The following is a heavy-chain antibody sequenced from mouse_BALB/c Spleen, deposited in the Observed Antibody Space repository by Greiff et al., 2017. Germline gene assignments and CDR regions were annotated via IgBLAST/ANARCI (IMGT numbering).Heavy chain of an antibody. CDR3: AGRDYGNWYFDV. J-gene: IGHJ1*01. CDR2: INTSSGYS. D-gene: IGHD2-1*01. CDR1: GYTFTSYT. Sequence: VKLQESAAELARPGASVKMSCKASGYTFTSYTMHWVKQRPGQGLEWIGYINTSSGYSEYNQKFKDKTTLTADNSSSTAYMQLSSLTSEDSAVYYCAGRDYGNWYFDVWGAGTTVTGSA. V-gene: IGHV1-4*02.